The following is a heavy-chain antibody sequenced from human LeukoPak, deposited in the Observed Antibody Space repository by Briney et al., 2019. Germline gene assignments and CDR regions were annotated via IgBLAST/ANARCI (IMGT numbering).Heavy chain of an antibody. Sequence: GGSLRLSCAASGFIFSDYNMHWVRKVLGKGLEWVSIISGDGGRTSYADSVKGRVTISRDNSKNSLYLQMNSLRTEDTAFYYCAKDVSGSIDSWGQGTLVTVSS. J-gene: IGHJ4*02. D-gene: IGHD5/OR15-5a*01. CDR2: ISGDGGRT. CDR3: AKDVSGSIDS. V-gene: IGHV3-43*02. CDR1: GFIFSDYN.